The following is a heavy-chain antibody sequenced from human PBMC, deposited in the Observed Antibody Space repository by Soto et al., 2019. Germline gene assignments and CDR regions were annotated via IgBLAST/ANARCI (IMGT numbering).Heavy chain of an antibody. D-gene: IGHD1-26*01. CDR3: GRGRSGELVIFY. Sequence: QVQLVQSGAEVKKSGASVKVSCTASGYTFTGYYIHWVRQAPGQGPEWMGEIGPNRGDTRYAQKFQGRVTMTMDTSITTVYMELSNLSPDDTAVYYCGRGRSGELVIFYWGQGTLVTVYS. CDR1: GYTFTGYY. CDR2: IGPNRGDT. V-gene: IGHV1-2*02. J-gene: IGHJ4*02.